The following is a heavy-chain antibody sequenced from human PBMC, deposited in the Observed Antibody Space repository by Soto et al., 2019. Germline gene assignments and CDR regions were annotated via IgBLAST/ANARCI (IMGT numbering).Heavy chain of an antibody. D-gene: IGHD6-19*01. V-gene: IGHV1-18*04. CDR2: ISAYNGNT. Sequence: QVQLVQSGAEVKKPGASVKVSCKASGYTFTSYGISWVRQAPGQGLEWMGWISAYNGNTNYAQKLQGRVTMTTDTSTSTAYMELRSLRSDDTAVYYCEREWGAGQWLVSFYFDYWGQGTLVTVSS. CDR1: GYTFTSYG. J-gene: IGHJ4*02. CDR3: EREWGAGQWLVSFYFDY.